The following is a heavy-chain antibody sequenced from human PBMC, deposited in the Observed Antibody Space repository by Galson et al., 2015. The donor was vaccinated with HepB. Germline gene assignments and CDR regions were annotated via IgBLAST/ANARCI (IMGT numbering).Heavy chain of an antibody. J-gene: IGHJ3*02. Sequence: SETLSLTCTVSGGSISSYYWSWIRQPPGKGLEWIGYIYYSGSTNYNPSLKSRVTISVDTSKNQFSLKLSSVTAADTAVYYCARAIPNQYYYDSSGYYKYAFDIWGQGTMVTVSS. D-gene: IGHD3-22*01. V-gene: IGHV4-59*01. CDR2: IYYSGST. CDR1: GGSISSYY. CDR3: ARAIPNQYYYDSSGYYKYAFDI.